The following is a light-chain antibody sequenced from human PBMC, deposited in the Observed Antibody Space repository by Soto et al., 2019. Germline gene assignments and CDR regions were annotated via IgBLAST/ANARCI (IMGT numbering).Light chain of an antibody. V-gene: IGKV1-5*03. Sequence: DIQMTQSPSTLPASVGDRVTITCRASQTINNWLAWYQQKPGKAPKLLIYKTSTLQSGVSSRFSGSGSGTEFALTISCLQPDDFATYYCQQYSTYSVYTFGQGTKVEIK. J-gene: IGKJ2*01. CDR2: KTS. CDR1: QTINNW. CDR3: QQYSTYSVYT.